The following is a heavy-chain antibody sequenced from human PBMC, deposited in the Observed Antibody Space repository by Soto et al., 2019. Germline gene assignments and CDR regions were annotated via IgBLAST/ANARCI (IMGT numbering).Heavy chain of an antibody. CDR1: GGSISSYY. Sequence: QVQLQESGPGLMKPSETLSLTCTVSGGSISSYYWSWIRQPPGKGLEWIGYIYYSGSTNYNPSLNSRVTISVDTSKNQFSLKLSSVTAADTAVYYCARDRPDYGGHYYYYYMDVWGKGTTVTVSS. J-gene: IGHJ6*03. CDR3: ARDRPDYGGHYYYYYMDV. D-gene: IGHD4-17*01. V-gene: IGHV4-59*01. CDR2: IYYSGST.